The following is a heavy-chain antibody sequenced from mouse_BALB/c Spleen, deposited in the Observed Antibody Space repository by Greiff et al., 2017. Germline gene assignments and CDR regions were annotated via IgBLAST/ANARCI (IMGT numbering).Heavy chain of an antibody. D-gene: IGHD2-4*01. Sequence: EVKLMESGPSLVKPSQTLSLTCSVTGDSITSGYWNWIRKFPGNKLEYMGYISYSGSTYYNPSLKSRISITRDTSKNQYYLQLNSVTTEDTATYYCARNLYDYDWFAYWGQGTLVTVSA. CDR2: ISYSGST. CDR1: GDSITSGY. J-gene: IGHJ3*01. V-gene: IGHV3-8*02. CDR3: ARNLYDYDWFAY.